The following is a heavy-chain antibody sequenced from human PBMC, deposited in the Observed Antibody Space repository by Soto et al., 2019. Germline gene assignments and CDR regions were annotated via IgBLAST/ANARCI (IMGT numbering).Heavy chain of an antibody. CDR2: ISYDGSNK. CDR1: GFTFSSYG. D-gene: IGHD5-12*01. V-gene: IGHV3-30*18. Sequence: GGSLRLSCAASGFTFSSYGMHWVRQAPGKGLEWVAVISYDGSNKYYADSVKGRFTISRDNSKNTLYLQMNSLRAEDTAVYYCAKGEEMATTPTPTDYWGQGTLVTVSS. J-gene: IGHJ4*02. CDR3: AKGEEMATTPTPTDY.